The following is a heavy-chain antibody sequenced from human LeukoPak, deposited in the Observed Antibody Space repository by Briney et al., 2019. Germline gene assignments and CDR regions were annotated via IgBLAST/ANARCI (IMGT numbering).Heavy chain of an antibody. CDR3: AKDLGSSGWYIDY. J-gene: IGHJ4*02. CDR1: GFTFPDYA. CDR2: NSGGSS. Sequence: PGRSLRLSCAASGFTFPDYAMHWVRQAPGKGLEWVSSNSGGSSYYADSVKGRFTISRDNSKNTLYLQMNSLRAEDTAVYYCAKDLGSSGWYIDYWGQGTLVTVSS. V-gene: IGHV3-23*01. D-gene: IGHD6-19*01.